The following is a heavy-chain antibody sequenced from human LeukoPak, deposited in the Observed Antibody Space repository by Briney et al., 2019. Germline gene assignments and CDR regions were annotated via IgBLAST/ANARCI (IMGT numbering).Heavy chain of an antibody. CDR1: GGSISSSSYY. V-gene: IGHV4-61*01. CDR2: IYYSGST. J-gene: IGHJ2*01. Sequence: PSETLSPTCTVSGGSISSSSYYWSWIRQPPGKGLEWIGYIYYSGSTNYNPSLKSRVTISVDTSKNQFSLKLSSVTAADTAVYYCARVYYSNSYDYWYFDLWGRGTLVTVSS. CDR3: ARVYYSNSYDYWYFDL. D-gene: IGHD6-13*01.